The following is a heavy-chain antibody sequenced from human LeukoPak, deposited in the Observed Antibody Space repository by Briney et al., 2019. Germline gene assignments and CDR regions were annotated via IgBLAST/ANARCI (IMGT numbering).Heavy chain of an antibody. D-gene: IGHD5-24*01. Sequence: PSETLSLTCTVSGGSISSYYWSWIRQPPGKGLEWIGYIYYSGSTNYNPSLKSRVTISVDTSKNQFSLKLSSVTAADAAVYYCGRVGRDGYTWYYFDYWGQGTLVTVSS. J-gene: IGHJ4*02. V-gene: IGHV4-59*12. CDR3: GRVGRDGYTWYYFDY. CDR1: GGSISSYY. CDR2: IYYSGST.